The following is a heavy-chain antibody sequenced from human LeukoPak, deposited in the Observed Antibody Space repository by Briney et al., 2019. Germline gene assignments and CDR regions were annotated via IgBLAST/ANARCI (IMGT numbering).Heavy chain of an antibody. J-gene: IGHJ4*02. CDR1: GFTFSSYW. Sequence: GGSLRLSCAASGFTFSSYWMHWVRQAPGKGLVWVSRINSDGSSTSYADSVKGRFTISRDSAKNTLYLEMNSLRAEDTAVYYCARYNWNSAPFDYWGQGTLVTVSS. D-gene: IGHD1-7*01. V-gene: IGHV3-74*01. CDR2: INSDGSST. CDR3: ARYNWNSAPFDY.